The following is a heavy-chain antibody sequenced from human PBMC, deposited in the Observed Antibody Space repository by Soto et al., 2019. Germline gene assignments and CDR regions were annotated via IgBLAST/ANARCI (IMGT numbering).Heavy chain of an antibody. CDR3: ARSRHGSGSYTHFYYGLDV. J-gene: IGHJ6*02. D-gene: IGHD3-10*01. Sequence: QVQLVESGGGVVQPGRSLRLSCAASGFTFISYAMHSVRQAPGKGLECVAVISFDGSTEYYADSVKGRFTISRDNSKKTVYLQVNSLRYEDTAVYYWARSRHGSGSYTHFYYGLDVWCQGTTVTVAS. CDR1: GFTFISYA. CDR2: ISFDGSTE. V-gene: IGHV3-30-3*01.